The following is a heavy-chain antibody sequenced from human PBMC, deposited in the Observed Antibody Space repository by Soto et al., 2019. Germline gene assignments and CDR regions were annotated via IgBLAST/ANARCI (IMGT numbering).Heavy chain of an antibody. CDR1: GFTFSSYW. CDR3: ATEVWVYYDFWSGYSDC. V-gene: IGHV3-7*01. J-gene: IGHJ4*02. CDR2: IKEDGSDM. D-gene: IGHD3-3*01. Sequence: EVQLVESGGGLVQPGGSLRLSCAASGFTFSSYWMSWVRQAPGKGLEWVANIKEDGSDMYYVDSVKGRFTISRDNAKNSLYLQMNSLRAEDTAVYYCATEVWVYYDFWSGYSDCWGQGTLVTFSS.